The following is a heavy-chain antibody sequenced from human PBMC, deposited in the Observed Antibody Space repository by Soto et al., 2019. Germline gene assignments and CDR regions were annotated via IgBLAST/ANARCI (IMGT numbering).Heavy chain of an antibody. D-gene: IGHD6-19*01. CDR2: IFYSGST. Sequence: SETLSLTCTVSGGSISGHYWIWIRQPPGKGLEWVGYIFYSGSTNYNPSLKSRVTISVDTSNNQFSLNLYSVTAADTAVYYCARVGSSGWSPDYWGQGTLVTVPS. CDR3: ARVGSSGWSPDY. V-gene: IGHV4-59*11. J-gene: IGHJ4*02. CDR1: GGSISGHY.